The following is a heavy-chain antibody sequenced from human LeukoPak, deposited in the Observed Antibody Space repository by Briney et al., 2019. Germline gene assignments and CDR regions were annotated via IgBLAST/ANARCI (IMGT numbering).Heavy chain of an antibody. CDR2: IYYSGST. CDR1: GGSISSGGYY. D-gene: IGHD5-24*01. J-gene: IGHJ4*02. V-gene: IGHV4-31*03. Sequence: SQTLSLTCTVSGGSISSGGYYWGWIRQHPGKGLEWIGYIYYSGSTYYNPSLKSRVTISVDTSKNQFSLKLSSVTAADTAVYYCAREGVEMATIIDYWGQGTLVTVSS. CDR3: AREGVEMATIIDY.